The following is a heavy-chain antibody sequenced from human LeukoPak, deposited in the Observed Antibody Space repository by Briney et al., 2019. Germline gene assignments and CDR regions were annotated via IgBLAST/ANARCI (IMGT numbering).Heavy chain of an antibody. CDR2: IFGDGSRT. V-gene: IGHV3-74*01. CDR1: GSTLSNYW. Sequence: GGSLRLSCAASGSTLSNYWMHWVRQAPGQGLVWVSLIFGDGSRTNYADSVEGRFTISRDNAKNTLYLQMNSLRAEDTAVYYCARDFGRPGATNAFDIWGQGAVVTVSS. J-gene: IGHJ3*02. CDR3: ARDFGRPGATNAFDI. D-gene: IGHD1-26*01.